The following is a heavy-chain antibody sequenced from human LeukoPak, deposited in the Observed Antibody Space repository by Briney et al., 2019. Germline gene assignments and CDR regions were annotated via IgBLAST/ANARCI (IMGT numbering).Heavy chain of an antibody. CDR2: ISGSGGNT. V-gene: IGHV3-23*01. Sequence: GGSLRLSCAASGFTFSNYVMSWVRQAPGKGLEWVSAISGSGGNTYYADSVKGRFTISRDNSKNTLYLQMNSLRVEDTAVYYCARDAFSKSDYWGQGTLVTVSS. D-gene: IGHD4-11*01. CDR3: ARDAFSKSDY. J-gene: IGHJ4*02. CDR1: GFTFSNYV.